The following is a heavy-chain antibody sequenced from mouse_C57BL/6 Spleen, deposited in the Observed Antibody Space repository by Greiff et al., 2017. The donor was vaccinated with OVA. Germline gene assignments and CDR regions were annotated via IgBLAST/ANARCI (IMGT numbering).Heavy chain of an antibody. Sequence: QVQLQQPGAELVKPGASVKLSCKASGYTFTSYWMQWVKQRPGQGLEWIGEIDPSDSYTNYNHKFKGKATLTVDTSSSTAYMQLSSLTSEDSAVYYCARDKGFADWGQGTLVTVSA. CDR2: IDPSDSYT. CDR3: ARDKGFAD. J-gene: IGHJ3*01. CDR1: GYTFTSYW. V-gene: IGHV1-50*01.